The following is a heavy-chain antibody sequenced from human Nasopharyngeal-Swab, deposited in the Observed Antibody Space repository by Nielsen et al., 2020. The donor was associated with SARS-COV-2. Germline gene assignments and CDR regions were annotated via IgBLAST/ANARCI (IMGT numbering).Heavy chain of an antibody. D-gene: IGHD4-17*01. J-gene: IGHJ4*02. CDR1: GFTVSSFG. V-gene: IGHV3-30*03. CDR3: ARDAPAHYGAFY. Sequence: GASLKISCAASGFTVSSFGMHWVRQAPGKGLEWVAFIAHDASNEYYGDSVKGRFSISRDSSKNTLYLQMDSLRGEDTAVYYCARDAPAHYGAFYWGRGTLVTVSS. CDR2: IAHDASNE.